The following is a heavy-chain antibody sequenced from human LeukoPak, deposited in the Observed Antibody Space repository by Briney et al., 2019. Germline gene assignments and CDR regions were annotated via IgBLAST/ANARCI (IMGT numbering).Heavy chain of an antibody. CDR1: GFTLSSYA. V-gene: IGHV3-30*04. Sequence: GRSLRLSCVASGFTLSSYAMHWVRQAPGKGLEWKAVIPYDGSNKYYADSVKGRFTISRDNSKNTLYLQMNSLRAEDTAVYYCAREVTMIGPFDYWGQGTLVTVSS. J-gene: IGHJ4*02. CDR3: AREVTMIGPFDY. CDR2: IPYDGSNK. D-gene: IGHD3-22*01.